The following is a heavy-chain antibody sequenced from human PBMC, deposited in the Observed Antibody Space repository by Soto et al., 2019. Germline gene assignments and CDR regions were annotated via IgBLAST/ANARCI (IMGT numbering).Heavy chain of an antibody. Sequence: ASVKVSCKACGGTFSSYAISWVGQAPGQGLEWMGGIIPIFGTANYAQKFQGRVTITADESTSTAYMELSSLRSEDTAVYYCAREGRSGGFEYWGQGTLVIVS. CDR2: IIPIFGTA. CDR3: AREGRSGGFEY. D-gene: IGHD3-10*01. CDR1: GGTFSSYA. J-gene: IGHJ4*02. V-gene: IGHV1-69*13.